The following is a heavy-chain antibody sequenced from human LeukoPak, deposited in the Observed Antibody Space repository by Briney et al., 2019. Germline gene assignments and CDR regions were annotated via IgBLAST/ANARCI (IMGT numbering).Heavy chain of an antibody. D-gene: IGHD3-22*01. CDR3: AKGEYYYDSSGYYHY. J-gene: IGHJ4*02. V-gene: IGHV3-23*01. CDR1: GFTFTGYA. CDR2: ISGSGGGT. Sequence: SGGSLRLSCAASGFTFTGYAMTWVRQAPRKGLEWVSAISGSGGGTYYADSVKGRFTISRDNSKNTLYLQMNSLRAEDTAVYYCAKGEYYYDSSGYYHYWGQGTLVTVSS.